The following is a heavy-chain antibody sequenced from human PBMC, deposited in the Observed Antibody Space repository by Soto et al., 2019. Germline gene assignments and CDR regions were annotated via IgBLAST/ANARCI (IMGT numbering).Heavy chain of an antibody. CDR3: AKTSGYDYVWGSSGLDP. Sequence: LRLSCAASGFTFSSYGMHWVRQAPGKGLEWVAVISYDGSNKYYADSVKGRFTISRDDSTNTMYLQMNSLRLEDTAVYYCAKTSGYDYVWGSSGLDPWGQGTLVTVSS. D-gene: IGHD3-16*01. CDR1: GFTFSSYG. J-gene: IGHJ5*02. V-gene: IGHV3-30*18. CDR2: ISYDGSNK.